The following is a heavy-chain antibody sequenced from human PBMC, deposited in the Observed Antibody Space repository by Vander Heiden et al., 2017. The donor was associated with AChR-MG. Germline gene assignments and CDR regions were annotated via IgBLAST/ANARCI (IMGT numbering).Heavy chain of an antibody. Sequence: QVQLVDSGGGVVQPGRSVTLPCAASGFTFSNYDMHWVRQAPGKGLEWVAFISYSGGDKFYSDSVKGRFTISRDNSKNTLYLQMNSLRVEDTAVYYGRRDIYDSSGYDYAMDVWGQGTTVTVSS. J-gene: IGHJ6*02. CDR1: GFTFSNYD. D-gene: IGHD3-22*01. V-gene: IGHV3-30*03. CDR2: ISYSGGDK. CDR3: RRDIYDSSGYDYAMDV.